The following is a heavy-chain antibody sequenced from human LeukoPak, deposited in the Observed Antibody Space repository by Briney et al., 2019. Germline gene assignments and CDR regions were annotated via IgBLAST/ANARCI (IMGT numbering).Heavy chain of an antibody. J-gene: IGHJ4*02. D-gene: IGHD3-10*01. V-gene: IGHV3-48*03. Sequence: GXXFXXXEMNXVRQAPGKGLEWVSXXSSSGSTIYYADSVKGRFTISRDNAKNSLYLQMNSLRAEDTAVYYCARAAELLWFGELPHLDYWGQGTLVTVSS. CDR1: GXXFXXXE. CDR2: XSSSGSTI. CDR3: ARAAELLWFGELPHLDY.